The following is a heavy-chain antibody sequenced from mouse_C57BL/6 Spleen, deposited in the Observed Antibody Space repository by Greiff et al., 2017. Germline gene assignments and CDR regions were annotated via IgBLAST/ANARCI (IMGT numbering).Heavy chain of an antibody. V-gene: IGHV1-19*01. CDR2: INPYNGGT. J-gene: IGHJ2*01. Sequence: SGPVLVKPGASVKMSCKASGYTFTDYYMNWVKQSHGKSLEWIGVINPYNGGTSYNQKFKGKATLTVDKSSSTAYMELNSLTSEDSAVYYCARRGYYGSSPYYFDYWGQGTTLTVSS. CDR1: GYTFTDYY. CDR3: ARRGYYGSSPYYFDY. D-gene: IGHD1-1*01.